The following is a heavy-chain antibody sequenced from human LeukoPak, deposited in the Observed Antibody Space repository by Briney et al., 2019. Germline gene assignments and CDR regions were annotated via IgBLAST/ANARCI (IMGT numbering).Heavy chain of an antibody. V-gene: IGHV4-59*08. CDR3: ARLGTYSDY. J-gene: IGHJ4*02. CDR1: GGSISGHY. Sequence: SETLSLTCTVSGGSISGHYWTWIRQPPGKGLEWIGQIHYSGRPDYNPSLKSRVTISVDTSKNQLSLKVTSVTAADTAVYYCARLGTYSDYWGQGTLVTVSS. D-gene: IGHD1-26*01. CDR2: IHYSGRP.